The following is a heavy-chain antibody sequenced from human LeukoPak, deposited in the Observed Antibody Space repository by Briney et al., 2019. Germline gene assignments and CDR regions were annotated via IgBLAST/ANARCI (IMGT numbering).Heavy chain of an antibody. Sequence: SETLSLTCTVSVGSLSSGDYYWSWIRQPPGKSLEWIGYIYYSGSTYYNPSLKSRVTISVDTSKNQFSLKLSSVTAADTAVYYCARELAIFGVVTRNYYYYGMDVWGQGTTVTVSS. CDR2: IYYSGST. CDR1: VGSLSSGDYY. V-gene: IGHV4-30-4*01. CDR3: ARELAIFGVVTRNYYYYGMDV. J-gene: IGHJ6*02. D-gene: IGHD3-3*01.